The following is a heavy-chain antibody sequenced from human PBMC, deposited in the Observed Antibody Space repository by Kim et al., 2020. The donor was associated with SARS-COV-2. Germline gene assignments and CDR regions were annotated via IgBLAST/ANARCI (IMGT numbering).Heavy chain of an antibody. CDR2: INPNSGGT. D-gene: IGHD6-13*01. CDR3: ARDLAPRIAAAGANDAFDI. V-gene: IGHV1-2*02. CDR1: GYTFTGYY. J-gene: IGHJ3*02. Sequence: ASVKVSCKASGYTFTGYYMHWVRQAPGQGLEWMGWINPNSGGTNYAQKFQGRVTMTRDTSISTAYMELSRLRSDDTAVYYCARDLAPRIAAAGANDAFDIWGQGTMVTVSS.